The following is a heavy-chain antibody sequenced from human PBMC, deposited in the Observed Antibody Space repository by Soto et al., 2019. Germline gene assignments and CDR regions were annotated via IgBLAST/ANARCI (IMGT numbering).Heavy chain of an antibody. CDR3: ARDEGATLLVY. J-gene: IGHJ4*02. D-gene: IGHD1-26*01. CDR1: GFTFSSYW. V-gene: IGHV3-74*01. CDR2: INSDGSST. Sequence: EVQLVESGGGLVQPGWSLRLSCAASGFTFSSYWMHWFRQAPRKGLVWVSRINSDGSSTSYADSVKGRFTLSRDNAKSTLYLQMSSLRAEDTAVYYCARDEGATLLVYWGQGTLVTVSS.